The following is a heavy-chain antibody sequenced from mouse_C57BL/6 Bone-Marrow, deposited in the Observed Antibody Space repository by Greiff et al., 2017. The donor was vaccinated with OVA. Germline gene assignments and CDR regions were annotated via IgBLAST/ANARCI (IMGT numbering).Heavy chain of an antibody. CDR2: IDPSDSET. Sequence: QVQLKQPGAELVRPGSSVKLSCKASGYTFTSYWMHWVKQRPIQGLEWIGNIDPSDSETHYNQKFKDKATLTVDKSSSTAYMQLSSLTSEDSAVYYCARRYYGSFDYWGQGTTLTVSS. CDR3: ARRYYGSFDY. CDR1: GYTFTSYW. V-gene: IGHV1-52*01. D-gene: IGHD1-1*01. J-gene: IGHJ2*01.